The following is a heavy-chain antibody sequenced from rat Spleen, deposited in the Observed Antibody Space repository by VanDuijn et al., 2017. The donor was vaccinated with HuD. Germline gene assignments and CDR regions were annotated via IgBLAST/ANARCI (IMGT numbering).Heavy chain of an antibody. CDR1: GFSLTSYN. D-gene: IGHD1-11*01. CDR3: ARGAYGGYSEWFDY. J-gene: IGHJ2*01. V-gene: IGHV2-45*01. Sequence: QVQLKESGPGLVQPSETLSLTCTVSGFSLTSYNVHWVRQPPGKGLEWMGVIWSSGSADYNSVLKSRLSISRDTSKNQVFLKMNSLQSEDTTTYYCARGAYGGYSEWFDYWGQGVMVTVSS. CDR2: IWSSGSA.